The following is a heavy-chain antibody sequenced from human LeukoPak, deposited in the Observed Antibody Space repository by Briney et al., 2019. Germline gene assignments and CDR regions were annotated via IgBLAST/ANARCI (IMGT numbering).Heavy chain of an antibody. CDR3: ATVTTIYYYYGMDV. V-gene: IGHV5-10-1*01. D-gene: IGHD4-17*01. Sequence: GESLKISCKGSGYSFTSYWITWVRQMPGKGLGWMGRIDPSDPYTNYSPSFQGHVTISADKSISTAYLQWSSLKASDTAMYYCATVTTIYYYYGMDVWGQGTTVTVSS. CDR2: IDPSDPYT. J-gene: IGHJ6*02. CDR1: GYSFTSYW.